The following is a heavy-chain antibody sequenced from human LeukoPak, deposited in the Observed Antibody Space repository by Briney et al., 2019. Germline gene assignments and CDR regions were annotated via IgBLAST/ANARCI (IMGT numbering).Heavy chain of an antibody. Sequence: GGSLGLSCAASGFTFNSYWMSWVRQAPEKGLEWVANIKQDGSEKNYVDSVKGRFTISRDNAKNSLYLQMNSLRAEDTAVYYCARVPLHSSGWIFDYWGQGILVTVSS. D-gene: IGHD6-19*01. V-gene: IGHV3-7*01. CDR3: ARVPLHSSGWIFDY. J-gene: IGHJ4*02. CDR2: IKQDGSEK. CDR1: GFTFNSYW.